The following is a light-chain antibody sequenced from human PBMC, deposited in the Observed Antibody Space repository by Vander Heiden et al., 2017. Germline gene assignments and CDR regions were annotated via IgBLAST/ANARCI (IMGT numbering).Light chain of an antibody. CDR2: EVN. CDR3: SSYTPSSTLEV. J-gene: IGLJ1*01. V-gene: IGLV2-14*01. Sequence: QSALTQPASVSGSPRQSITISCTGPSSDVGGHNYVSWYQQYPGKVPKLIIYEVNNRPSGVSNRFSGSKSGNTASLTISGLQSEDEANYYCSSYTPSSTLEVFGRGTMVSVL. CDR1: SSDVGGHNY.